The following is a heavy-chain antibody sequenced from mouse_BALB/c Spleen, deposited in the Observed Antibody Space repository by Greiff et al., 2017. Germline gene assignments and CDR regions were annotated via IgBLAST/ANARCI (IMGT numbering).Heavy chain of an antibody. CDR3: ARYGNYYDWYFDV. CDR2: ISSGGGST. J-gene: IGHJ1*01. D-gene: IGHD2-1*01. CDR1: GFAFSSYD. V-gene: IGHV5-12-1*01. Sequence: EVHLVESGGGLVKPGGSLKLSCAASGFAFSSYDMSWVRQTPEKRLEWVAYISSGGGSTYYPDTVKGRFTISRDNAKNTLYLQMSSLKSEDTAMYYCARYGNYYDWYFDVWGAGTTVTVSS.